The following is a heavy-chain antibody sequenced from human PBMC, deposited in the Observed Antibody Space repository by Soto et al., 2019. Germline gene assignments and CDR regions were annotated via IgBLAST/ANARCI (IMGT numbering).Heavy chain of an antibody. CDR2: IWYDGSKK. Sequence: QVQLVESGGGVAQPEKSLRLSCTASGFTFSSYGMHWVRQVPGKGLEWVALIWYDGSKKYYADSVKGRFTISRDNSKNTMSLQSNIRRGEATEVYHCARDRYCSGGPCYRIMSCDYWGQGTLVTVSS. D-gene: IGHD2-15*01. CDR1: GFTFSSYG. J-gene: IGHJ4*02. V-gene: IGHV3-33*01. CDR3: ARDRYCSGGPCYRIMSCDY.